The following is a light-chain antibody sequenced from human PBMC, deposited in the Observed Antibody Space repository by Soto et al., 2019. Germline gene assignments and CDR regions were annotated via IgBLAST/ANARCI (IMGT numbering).Light chain of an antibody. CDR2: GAS. CDR3: QQYKSWPPIT. V-gene: IGKV3-15*01. J-gene: IGKJ5*01. CDR1: QNVRKN. Sequence: ETVMTQSPVALSVSPGERATLSCRARQNVRKNLAWYQQKPGQAPRLLIYGASTRATGVPDRFSGTGSGTEFTLTISSLKSEDYAVYYCQQYKSWPPITFGQGTRLEIK.